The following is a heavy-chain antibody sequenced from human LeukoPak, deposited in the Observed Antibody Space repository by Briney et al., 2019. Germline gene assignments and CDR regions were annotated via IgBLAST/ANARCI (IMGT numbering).Heavy chain of an antibody. CDR2: ISWDGGST. D-gene: IGHD2-2*02. Sequence: GGSLRLSCAASGFTFDDYTMHWVRQAPGKGLEWVSLISWDGGSTYYADSVKGRFTISRDNSENSLYLQMNSLRTEDTALYYCAKDYQGYCSSTSCYTGGSLDYWGQGTLVTVSS. CDR3: AKDYQGYCSSTSCYTGGSLDY. CDR1: GFTFDDYT. J-gene: IGHJ4*02. V-gene: IGHV3-43*01.